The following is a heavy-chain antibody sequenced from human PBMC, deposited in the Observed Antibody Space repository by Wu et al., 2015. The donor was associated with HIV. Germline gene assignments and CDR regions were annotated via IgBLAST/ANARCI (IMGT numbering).Heavy chain of an antibody. Sequence: QVQLIQSGVEAKKPGASVKVSCKVSGYTLMDLSIHWVRQAPGKGLQWMGGFDPRNGETVNAQSYQGRLTMTEDTSTDTAYMEVTNLRSEDTAVYYCATFPLKTVSDTPYYFYYWGQGTLVTVSS. V-gene: IGHV1-24*01. J-gene: IGHJ4*02. CDR1: GYTLMDLS. CDR3: ATFPLKTVSDTPYYFYY. CDR2: FDPRNGET. D-gene: IGHD5-18*01.